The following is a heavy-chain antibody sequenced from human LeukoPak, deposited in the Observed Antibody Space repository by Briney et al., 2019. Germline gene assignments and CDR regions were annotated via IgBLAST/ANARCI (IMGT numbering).Heavy chain of an antibody. CDR2: IFSSTNYI. V-gene: IGHV3-21*01. CDR3: AELGITMIGGV. CDR1: GFTFSNYN. J-gene: IGHJ6*04. D-gene: IGHD3-10*02. Sequence: PGGSLRLSCAASGFTFSNYNMNWVRQLPGKGLEWVSSIFSSTNYIYYANSVKGRFTISRDNAKNSLYLQMNSLRAEDTAVYYCAELGITMIGGVWGKGTTVTISS.